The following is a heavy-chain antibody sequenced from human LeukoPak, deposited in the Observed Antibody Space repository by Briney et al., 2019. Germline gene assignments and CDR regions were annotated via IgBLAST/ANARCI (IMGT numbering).Heavy chain of an antibody. CDR2: IGASGGST. V-gene: IGHV3-23*01. Sequence: PGGSLRLSCATSGFTFSSYAMSWVRQAPGKGLEWVSGIGASGGSTYYADSVKGRFTISRDNSKNTLYLQMNSLRTEDTAVYYCAKAEGYDILTGLDYWGQGTLVIVSS. J-gene: IGHJ4*02. CDR1: GFTFSSYA. CDR3: AKAEGYDILTGLDY. D-gene: IGHD3-9*01.